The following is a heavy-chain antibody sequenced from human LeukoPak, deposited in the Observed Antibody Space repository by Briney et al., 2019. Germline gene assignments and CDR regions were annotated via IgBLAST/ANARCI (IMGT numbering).Heavy chain of an antibody. Sequence: GGSLRLSCAASGFTFSNAWMSWVRQAPGKGLEWVGRIKSKTDGGTTDYAAPVKGSFTISRDDSKNTLYLQMNSLKTEDTAVYYCTTEITDIVVVPAAIQNWGQGTLVTVSS. J-gene: IGHJ4*02. V-gene: IGHV3-15*01. CDR1: GFTFSNAW. CDR2: IKSKTDGGTT. CDR3: TTEITDIVVVPAAIQN. D-gene: IGHD2-2*02.